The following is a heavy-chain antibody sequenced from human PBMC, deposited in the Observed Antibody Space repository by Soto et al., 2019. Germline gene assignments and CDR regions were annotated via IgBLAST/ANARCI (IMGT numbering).Heavy chain of an antibody. CDR3: ARDGQYYHLLSGYQHEGPYGMAV. D-gene: IGHD3-3*02. J-gene: IGHJ6*02. CDR2: INHSGST. Sequence: SETLSLSCAVYGGSFSGYYWTWIRQAPGKELEWIGEINHSGSTNYNSSLKSRVTISVDTSKNQFSLILHSVTAADTAVYYCARDGQYYHLLSGYQHEGPYGMAVWGQGTTVTVSS. V-gene: IGHV4-34*01. CDR1: GGSFSGYY.